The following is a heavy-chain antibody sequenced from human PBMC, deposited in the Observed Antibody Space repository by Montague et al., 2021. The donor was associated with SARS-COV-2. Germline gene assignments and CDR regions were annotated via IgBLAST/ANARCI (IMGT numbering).Heavy chain of an antibody. J-gene: IGHJ4*02. CDR1: GYTFANYG. Sequence: SVKVSCKASGYTFANYGITWVRQAPGQGLEWMGWISVYNGNTDYAQKFQGRVIMTTDTSTTTAYMELRSLRSDDTAVYYCARVQDDFWSGYYTVSDYWGQGNLDTVSS. V-gene: IGHV1-18*01. CDR2: ISVYNGNT. CDR3: ARVQDDFWSGYYTVSDY. D-gene: IGHD3-3*01.